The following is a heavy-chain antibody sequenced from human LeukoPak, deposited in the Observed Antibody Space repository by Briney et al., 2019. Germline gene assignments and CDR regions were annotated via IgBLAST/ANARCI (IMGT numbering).Heavy chain of an antibody. Sequence: SETLSLTCAVYGGSFSGYYWSWIRQPPGKGLEWIGEINHSGSTNYNPSLKSRVTISVDTSKSQFSLKLSSVTAADTAVYYCARGWCYDFWSGYGGYYYGMDVWGQGTTVTVSS. CDR3: ARGWCYDFWSGYGGYYYGMDV. J-gene: IGHJ6*02. V-gene: IGHV4-34*01. D-gene: IGHD3-3*01. CDR2: INHSGST. CDR1: GGSFSGYY.